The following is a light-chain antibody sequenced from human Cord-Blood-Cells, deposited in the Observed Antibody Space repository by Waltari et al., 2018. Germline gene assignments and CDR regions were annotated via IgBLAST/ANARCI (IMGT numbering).Light chain of an antibody. Sequence: AIRMTQCPSSLSASTGDRVTITCRASQGISSYLAWYQQKPGKAHKLLFYAASTLQSGLPSRFSGSGSGPDFTLTISCLQSEDFATYYCQQYYSYPRTFGQGTKVEIK. CDR3: QQYYSYPRT. V-gene: IGKV1-8*01. J-gene: IGKJ1*01. CDR1: QGISSY. CDR2: AAS.